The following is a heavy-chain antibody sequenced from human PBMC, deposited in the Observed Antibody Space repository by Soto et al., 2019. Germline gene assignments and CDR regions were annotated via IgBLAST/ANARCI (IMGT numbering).Heavy chain of an antibody. CDR1: GYTFSSYG. CDR3: ASNYESSGLRGKYGMDV. D-gene: IGHD3-22*01. Sequence: QVQLVQSGAEVKKPGASVKVSCKASGYTFSSYGFSWVRQAPGQGLEWMGWISAYNGNTNYAQKLQGRVTMTTDTSTSTAYKELRSLRSEDTAVYYCASNYESSGLRGKYGMDVWGQGTTVTVSS. V-gene: IGHV1-18*01. J-gene: IGHJ6*02. CDR2: ISAYNGNT.